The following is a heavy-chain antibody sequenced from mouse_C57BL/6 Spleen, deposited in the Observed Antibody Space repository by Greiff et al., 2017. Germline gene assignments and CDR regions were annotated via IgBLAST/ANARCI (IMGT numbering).Heavy chain of an antibody. J-gene: IGHJ1*03. CDR3: ERGTTVAHWYFDV. CDR2: INPNNGAT. CDR1: GYTFTDYY. Sequence: EVQLQQSGPVLVKPGASVKMSCKASGYTFTDYYMNWVKQSHGKSLEWIGVINPNNGATSYNQKFKGKATLTVDKSSSTAYMELNSLTSEDSAADYCERGTTVAHWYFDVWGTGTTVTVSS. D-gene: IGHD1-1*01. V-gene: IGHV1-19*01.